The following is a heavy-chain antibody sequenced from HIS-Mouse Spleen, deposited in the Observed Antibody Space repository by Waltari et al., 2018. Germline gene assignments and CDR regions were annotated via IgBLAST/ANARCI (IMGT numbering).Heavy chain of an antibody. CDR3: AREIPYSSSWYDWYFDL. Sequence: QLQLQESGPGLVKPSETLSLTCTVSGGSISSSSYYWGWIRQPPGKGLEWIGGIYYSGSTYYNPSLQSRVTISVDPSKNQFSLKLSSVTAADTAVYYCAREIPYSSSWYDWYFDLWGRGTLVTVSS. J-gene: IGHJ2*01. D-gene: IGHD6-13*01. CDR1: GGSISSSSYY. V-gene: IGHV4-39*07. CDR2: IYYSGST.